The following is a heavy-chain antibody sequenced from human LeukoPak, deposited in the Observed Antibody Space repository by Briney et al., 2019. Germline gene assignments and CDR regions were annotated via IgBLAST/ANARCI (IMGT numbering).Heavy chain of an antibody. J-gene: IGHJ1*01. Sequence: SQTLSLTCAISGDSVVSNSVAWIWITQSPSRGLEWLRSTYYRSQWHYDYAVSVKSRISITSDTARNEFSLQLSSVSPEDTAVYYCARWDHAGAYVDDWGQGSLVTVSS. V-gene: IGHV6-1*01. CDR2: TYYRSQWHY. CDR3: ARWDHAGAYVDD. CDR1: GDSVVSNSVA. D-gene: IGHD1-26*01.